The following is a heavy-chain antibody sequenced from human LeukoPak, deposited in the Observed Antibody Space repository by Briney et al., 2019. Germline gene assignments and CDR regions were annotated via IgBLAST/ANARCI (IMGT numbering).Heavy chain of an antibody. CDR1: GGSISSGGYY. D-gene: IGHD2-15*01. J-gene: IGHJ5*02. CDR3: GWLDCSGGSCYGNWFDP. CDR2: IYYSGST. V-gene: IGHV4-31*03. Sequence: SETLSLTCTVSGGSISSGGYYWSWIRQHPGKGLEWIGYIYYSGSTYYNPSLKSRVTISVDTSKNQFSLKLSSVTAADTAVYYCGWLDCSGGSCYGNWFDPWGQGTLVTVSS.